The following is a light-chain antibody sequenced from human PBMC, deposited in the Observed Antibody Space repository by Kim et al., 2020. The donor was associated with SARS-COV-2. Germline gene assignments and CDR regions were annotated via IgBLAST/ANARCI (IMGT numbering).Light chain of an antibody. CDR2: GAS. CDR3: QQYGSSPRALT. J-gene: IGKJ4*01. V-gene: IGKV3-20*01. Sequence: GGRATISCSACQSVRSSDLAWYQQKPGQAPRLLIYGASSRATGIPDRFSGSGSGTDFTLTISRLEPEDFAVYYCQQYGSSPRALTFGGGTKVEIK. CDR1: QSVRSSD.